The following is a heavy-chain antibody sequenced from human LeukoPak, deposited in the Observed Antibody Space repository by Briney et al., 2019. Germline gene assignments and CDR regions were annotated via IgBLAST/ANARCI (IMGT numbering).Heavy chain of an antibody. CDR3: AREGTYYDFWSGCYQNRLFDY. V-gene: IGHV1-8*01. Sequence: GASVKVSCKASGYTFTSYDINWVRQATGQGLEWMGWMNPNSGNTGYAQKFQGRVTMTRNTSISTAYMELSSLRSEDTAVYYCAREGTYYDFWSGCYQNRLFDYWGQGTLVTVSS. J-gene: IGHJ4*02. CDR2: MNPNSGNT. D-gene: IGHD3-3*01. CDR1: GYTFTSYD.